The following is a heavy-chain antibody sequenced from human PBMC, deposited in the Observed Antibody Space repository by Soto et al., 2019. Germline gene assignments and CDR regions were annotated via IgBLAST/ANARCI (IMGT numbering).Heavy chain of an antibody. CDR1: GYTFTGYY. CDR2: INPDNGAA. V-gene: IGHV1-2*02. D-gene: IGHD2-8*02. J-gene: IGHJ4*02. CDR3: ARGEDYRWLCHYLDY. Sequence: QVPLVQSGAEVKKPGASVKVSCQVSGYTFTGYYLHWARQAPAQGLEWMGWINPDNGAANYAQQFQGRVTMTRDTSISTVYLELSSLRFDDTAVYFCARGEDYRWLCHYLDYWGQGALVTVSS.